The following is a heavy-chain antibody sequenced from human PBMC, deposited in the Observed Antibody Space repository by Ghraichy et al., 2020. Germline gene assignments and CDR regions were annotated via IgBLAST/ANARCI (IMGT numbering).Heavy chain of an antibody. V-gene: IGHV4-39*01. Sequence: SETLSLTCTVSGGSISSSSYYWGWIRQPPGKGLEWIGSIYYRGSTYYNPSLKSRVTISVDTSKNHFSLKLSSVTAADTAVYYCARHTSFGVIIADWYFDLWGRGTLVTVSS. CDR2: IYYRGST. CDR1: GGSISSSSYY. D-gene: IGHD3-3*01. CDR3: ARHTSFGVIIADWYFDL. J-gene: IGHJ2*01.